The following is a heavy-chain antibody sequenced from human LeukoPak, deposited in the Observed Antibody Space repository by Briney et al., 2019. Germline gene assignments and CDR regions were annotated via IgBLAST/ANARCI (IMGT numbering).Heavy chain of an antibody. CDR2: IKQDGSEK. V-gene: IGHV3-7*01. CDR1: GFTFSSYW. CDR3: ARGGSTSDFDY. D-gene: IGHD6-13*01. Sequence: GGSLGLSCAASGFTFSSYWMSWVRQAPGKGLEWVANIKQDGSEKYYVDSVKGRFTISRDNAKNSLYLQMSSLRAEDTAVYYCARGGSTSDFDYWGQGTLVTVSS. J-gene: IGHJ4*02.